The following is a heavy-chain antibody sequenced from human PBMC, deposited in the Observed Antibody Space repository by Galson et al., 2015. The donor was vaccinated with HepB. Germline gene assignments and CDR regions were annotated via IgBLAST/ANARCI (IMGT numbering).Heavy chain of an antibody. Sequence: SLRLSCAASGFTFSSYGMHWVRQAPGKGLEWVAVIWYDGSNKYYADSVKGRFTISRDNSKNTLYLQMNSLRAEDTAVYYCARDSGYDEGEIWFDPWGQGTLVTVSS. V-gene: IGHV3-33*01. CDR3: ARDSGYDEGEIWFDP. CDR1: GFTFSSYG. D-gene: IGHD5-12*01. J-gene: IGHJ5*02. CDR2: IWYDGSNK.